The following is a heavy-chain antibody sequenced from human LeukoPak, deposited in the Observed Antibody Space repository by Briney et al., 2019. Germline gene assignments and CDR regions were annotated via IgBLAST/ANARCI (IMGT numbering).Heavy chain of an antibody. Sequence: GGSLRLSCAASGFTFSSYAMHWVRQAPGKGLEWVAVILYDGSNKYYADSVKGRFTISRDNSKNTLYLQMNSLRAEDTAVYYCARDMWVAAGPFDYWGQGTLVTVSS. V-gene: IGHV3-30-3*01. CDR2: ILYDGSNK. CDR3: ARDMWVAAGPFDY. J-gene: IGHJ4*02. CDR1: GFTFSSYA. D-gene: IGHD2-15*01.